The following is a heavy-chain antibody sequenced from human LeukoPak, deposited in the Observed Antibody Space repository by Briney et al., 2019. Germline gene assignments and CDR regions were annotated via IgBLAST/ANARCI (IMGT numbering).Heavy chain of an antibody. V-gene: IGHV1-2*02. D-gene: IGHD4-11*01. CDR2: INPNSGGT. J-gene: IGHJ4*02. Sequence: ASVKVSCKASGYTFTGYYMHWVRQAPGQGLEWMGWINPNSGGTNYAQKFQGRVTMTRDTSISTASMELSSLRSNDTAVYYCARGDAVIGLDYWGQGTLVTVSS. CDR3: ARGDAVIGLDY. CDR1: GYTFTGYY.